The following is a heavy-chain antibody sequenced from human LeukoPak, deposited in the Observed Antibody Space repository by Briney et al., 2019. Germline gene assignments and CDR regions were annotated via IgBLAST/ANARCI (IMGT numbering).Heavy chain of an antibody. CDR3: ARVWSLIWFGEGKYYFDQ. CDR1: GDSIIRSSYY. J-gene: IGHJ4*02. D-gene: IGHD3-10*01. Sequence: SETLSLTCTVSGDSIIRSSYYWGWIRQPPGKGLEWIGSIYYSGNTYYNPSLKSRLTISVDRSKNQFSLKLQSVTAADTAVYYCARVWSLIWFGEGKYYFDQWGQGTLVTVSS. V-gene: IGHV4-39*07. CDR2: IYYSGNT.